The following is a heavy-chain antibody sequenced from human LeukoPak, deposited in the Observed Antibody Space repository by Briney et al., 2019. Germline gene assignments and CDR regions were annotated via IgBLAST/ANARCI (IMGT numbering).Heavy chain of an antibody. CDR1: EFSLSYYW. D-gene: IGHD1/OR15-1a*01. CDR2: INSDGSST. V-gene: IGHV3-74*03. J-gene: IGHJ4*02. Sequence: LAGGSLRLSCAASEFSLSYYWMYWVRQASGKGLVCLSRINSDGSSTTYADSVKGRFTISRDNAKNTLYLQMNSLRAEDTAVYYCARGNSGFDYWGQGALVTVSS. CDR3: ARGNSGFDY.